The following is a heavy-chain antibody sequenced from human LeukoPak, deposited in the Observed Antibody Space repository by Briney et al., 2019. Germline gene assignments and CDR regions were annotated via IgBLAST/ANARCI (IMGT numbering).Heavy chain of an antibody. D-gene: IGHD6-19*01. Sequence: ASVKVSCKASGYTFTSYGISWVRQAPGQGLEWMGWISAYNGNTNYAQKLQGRVTMTTDTSTSTAYMELRSLRSDDTAVYYCARGSIAVAGNSLSMSDYWGQGTLVTVSS. CDR3: ARGSIAVAGNSLSMSDY. CDR2: ISAYNGNT. CDR1: GYTFTSYG. J-gene: IGHJ4*02. V-gene: IGHV1-18*01.